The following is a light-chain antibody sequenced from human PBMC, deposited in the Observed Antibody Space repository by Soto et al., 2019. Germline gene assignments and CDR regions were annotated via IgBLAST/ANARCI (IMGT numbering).Light chain of an antibody. V-gene: IGLV2-14*01. Sequence: QSALTQPASVSGSPGQSITISCTGTSSDVGRYNYVSWYQQHPGKAPNLMVSDVTNRPSGVSNRFSGSKSGTTASLTFSGLQAEDEADYYCSSYTSSSTYVFGIGTKVTVL. CDR2: DVT. J-gene: IGLJ1*01. CDR3: SSYTSSSTYV. CDR1: SSDVGRYNY.